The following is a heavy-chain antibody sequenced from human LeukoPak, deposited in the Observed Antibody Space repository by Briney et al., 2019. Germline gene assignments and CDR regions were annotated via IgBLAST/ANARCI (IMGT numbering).Heavy chain of an antibody. CDR2: IYYSGST. CDR3: ARSRSNAFDI. V-gene: IGHV4-59*01. Sequence: SETLSLTCTVSGGSISSYYWSWIRQPPGKGLEWIGYIYYSGSTNYNPSLKSRVTISVDTPKNQFSLKLSSVTAADTAVYYCARSRSNAFDIWGQGTMVTVSS. CDR1: GGSISSYY. D-gene: IGHD1-26*01. J-gene: IGHJ3*02.